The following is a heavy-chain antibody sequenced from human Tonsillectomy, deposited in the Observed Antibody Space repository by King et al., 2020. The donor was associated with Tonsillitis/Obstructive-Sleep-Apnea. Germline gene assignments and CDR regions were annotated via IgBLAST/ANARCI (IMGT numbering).Heavy chain of an antibody. Sequence: QVQLVESGGGLVKPGGSLRLSCAASGFTFSDYYMSWIRQAPGKGLEWVSYISSSSSYTNYADSVKGRFTSSRDNDKNSLYLQRNSLRAEDTAVYYCARVKYSSGYYDAFDIWGQGTMVTVSS. V-gene: IGHV3-11*05. CDR3: ARVKYSSGYYDAFDI. J-gene: IGHJ3*02. CDR1: GFTFSDYY. CDR2: ISSSSSYT. D-gene: IGHD3-22*01.